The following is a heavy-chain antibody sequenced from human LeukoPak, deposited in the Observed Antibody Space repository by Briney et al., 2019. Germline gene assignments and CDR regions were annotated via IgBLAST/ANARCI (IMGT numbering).Heavy chain of an antibody. CDR2: IYYSGST. J-gene: IGHJ3*02. CDR3: ARGPYSYDSSGAFDI. CDR1: GGSISSYY. V-gene: IGHV4-59*08. Sequence: SETLSLTCTVSGGSISSYYWSWIRQPPGKGLEWIGYIYYSGSTNYNASLKSRVTTSVDTSKNQFSLKLISVTAADTAVYFCARGPYSYDSSGAFDIWGQGTMVTVSS. D-gene: IGHD3-22*01.